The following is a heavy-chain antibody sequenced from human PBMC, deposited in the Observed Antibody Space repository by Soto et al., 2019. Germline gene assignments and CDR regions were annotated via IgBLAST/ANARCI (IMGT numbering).Heavy chain of an antibody. V-gene: IGHV1-69*06. CDR2: IIPNFGTA. D-gene: IGHD2-2*01. Sequence: QVQLVQSGAEVKKPGSSVKVSCKASGGTFSSSAVSWVRQAPGHGLEWMGGIIPNFGTANYAQKFQGRVTITADKSANTAYLDLNSLTFEDKAVYYCARGGNCGSTSCYGLDPWGQGTLVTVSS. J-gene: IGHJ5*02. CDR1: GGTFSSSA. CDR3: ARGGNCGSTSCYGLDP.